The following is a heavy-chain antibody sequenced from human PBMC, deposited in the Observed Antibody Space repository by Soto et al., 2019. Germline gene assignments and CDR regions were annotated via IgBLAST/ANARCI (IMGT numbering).Heavy chain of an antibody. D-gene: IGHD1-20*01. CDR3: ARDRHVLTGAPYYYYYYGMDV. Sequence: PGGSLRLSCAASGFTFSSYSMNWVRQAPGKGLEWVSSISSSSSYIYYADSVKGRFTISRDNAKNSLYLQMNSLRAEDTAVYYCARDRHVLTGAPYYYYYYGMDVWGQGTTVTVSS. CDR1: GFTFSSYS. V-gene: IGHV3-21*01. J-gene: IGHJ6*02. CDR2: ISSSSSYI.